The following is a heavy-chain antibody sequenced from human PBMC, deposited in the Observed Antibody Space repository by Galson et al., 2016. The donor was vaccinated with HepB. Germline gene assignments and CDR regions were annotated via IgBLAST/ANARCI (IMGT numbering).Heavy chain of an antibody. CDR1: GFSFSSYS. J-gene: IGHJ4*02. CDR2: INHDAGGA. Sequence: SLRLSCAASGFSFSSYSMHWVRQTPGKGLEYVSAINHDAGGAYYADFVKGRFTISRDNSKNTLYLQMNSLRAEDTAVYYCATPRGYSYGYWDDTTTDYWGQGTLVTVSS. D-gene: IGHD5-18*01. V-gene: IGHV3-64*04. CDR3: ATPRGYSYGYWDDTTTDY.